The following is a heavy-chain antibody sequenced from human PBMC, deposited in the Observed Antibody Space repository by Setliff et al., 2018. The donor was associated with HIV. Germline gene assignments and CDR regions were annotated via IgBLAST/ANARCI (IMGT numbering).Heavy chain of an antibody. D-gene: IGHD3-10*01. J-gene: IGHJ6*03. CDR2: INYRGNT. V-gene: IGHV4-39*01. Sequence: SETLSLTCSVSGGSTSSSSYYWAWVRQPPGKGLEWIGSINYRGNTYYNPSLKSRAAISVDTSKNQISLKLSSVTAADTAVYYCASLDGSESPYIYYYYMDVWGKGTAVTVSS. CDR1: GGSTSSSSYY. CDR3: ASLDGSESPYIYYYYMDV.